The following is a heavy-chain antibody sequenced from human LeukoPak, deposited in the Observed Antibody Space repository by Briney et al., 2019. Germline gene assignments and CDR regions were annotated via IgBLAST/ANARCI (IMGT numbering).Heavy chain of an antibody. CDR3: ANEDTVGTIHGGWFDP. CDR1: GGSISSSSYY. J-gene: IGHJ5*02. CDR2: IYYSGST. D-gene: IGHD5-12*01. Sequence: SETLSLTFPVSGGSISSSSYYWGWIRQPPGKGLEWIGSIYYSGSTYYNPSLKSRVTISVDTSKNQSSLKLSSVTAADTAVYYCANEDTVGTIHGGWFDPWGQGTLVTVSS. V-gene: IGHV4-39*01.